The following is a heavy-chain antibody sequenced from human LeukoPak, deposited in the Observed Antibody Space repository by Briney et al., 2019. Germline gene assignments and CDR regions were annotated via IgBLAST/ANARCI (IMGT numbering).Heavy chain of an antibody. CDR3: ARAPRLQTTYYFDY. Sequence: SETLSLTCTVSGYSISRDYYWGWIRQPPGKGLEWIGSIYHSGRTYYNPSLNSRITISVDRSKNQFSLKLSSVTAADTAVYYCARAPRLQTTYYFDYWGQGTLVTVSS. CDR2: IYHSGRT. CDR1: GYSISRDYY. J-gene: IGHJ4*02. D-gene: IGHD1/OR15-1a*01. V-gene: IGHV4-38-2*02.